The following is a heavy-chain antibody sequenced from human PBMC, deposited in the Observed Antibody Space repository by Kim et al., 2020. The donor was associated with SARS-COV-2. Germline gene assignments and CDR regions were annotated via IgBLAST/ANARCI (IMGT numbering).Heavy chain of an antibody. CDR3: ARRPDYGGNLRRPGTFVX. D-gene: IGHD4-17*01. V-gene: IGHV4-39*01. Sequence: SETLSLTCTVSGGSISSSNYYWGWIRQPPGKGLECIGSIYYSGSTYYNPSLKSRVTISVDTSKNQFSLKLSSVTAADTAVYYCARRPDYGGNLRRPGTFVXWGQGTMVTVXS. CDR2: IYYSGST. J-gene: IGHJ3*02. CDR1: GGSISSSNYY.